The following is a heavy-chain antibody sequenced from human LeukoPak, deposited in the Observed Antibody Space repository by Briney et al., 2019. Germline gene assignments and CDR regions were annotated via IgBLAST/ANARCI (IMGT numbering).Heavy chain of an antibody. CDR1: GVSMSAYQ. V-gene: IGHV4-4*09. CDR3: ATSNDAKIAPFDH. J-gene: IGHJ4*02. D-gene: IGHD2-21*01. Sequence: SETLSLTCTVSGVSMSAYQWSWVRQSPEKGLEWIGCINTKGETSYNPSLKSRITTSVDTSKSQFSLRLTSVTAADTAVYYCATSNDAKIAPFDHWGQGAPVTVSS. CDR2: INTKGET.